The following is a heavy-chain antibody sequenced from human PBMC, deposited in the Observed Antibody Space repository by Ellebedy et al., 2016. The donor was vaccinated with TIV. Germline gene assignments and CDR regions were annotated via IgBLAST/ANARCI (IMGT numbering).Heavy chain of an antibody. D-gene: IGHD3-22*01. CDR3: ARRNDSSGYDAFDI. Sequence: ASVKVSCKGSGYSFTNYWISWVRKMPGKGLEWMGRIDPSDSSTNYSPSFQGHVTISADKSISTAYLQWSSLKASDTAMYYCARRNDSSGYDAFDIWGQGTMVTVSS. CDR1: GYSFTNYW. CDR2: IDPSDSST. J-gene: IGHJ3*02. V-gene: IGHV5-10-1*01.